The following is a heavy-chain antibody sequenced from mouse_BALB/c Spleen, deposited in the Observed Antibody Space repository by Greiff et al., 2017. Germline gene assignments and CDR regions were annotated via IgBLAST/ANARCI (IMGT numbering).Heavy chain of an antibody. V-gene: IGHV14-3*02. J-gene: IGHJ4*01. CDR2: IDPANGNT. CDR3: ARWLLPYAMDY. CDR1: GFNIKDTY. D-gene: IGHD2-3*01. Sequence: EVQRVESGAELVKPGASVKLSCTASGFNIKDTYMHWVKQRPEQGLEWIGRIDPANGNTKYDPKFQGKATITADTSSNTAYLQLSSLTSEDTAVYYCARWLLPYAMDYWGQGTSVTVSS.